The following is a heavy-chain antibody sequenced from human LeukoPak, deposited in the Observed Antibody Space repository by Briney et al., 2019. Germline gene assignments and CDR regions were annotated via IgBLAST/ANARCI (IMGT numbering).Heavy chain of an antibody. Sequence: GASVKVSCKASGYTFNNYGISWVRQAPGQGLEWMGWISAYNGNTNYAQKLQGRDTMTTDTSTSTAYMELRSLRSDDTAVYYCARGGPRYYDILTGHLHFDYWGQGTLVTVSS. J-gene: IGHJ4*02. CDR2: ISAYNGNT. CDR3: ARGGPRYYDILTGHLHFDY. CDR1: GYTFNNYG. D-gene: IGHD3-9*01. V-gene: IGHV1-18*01.